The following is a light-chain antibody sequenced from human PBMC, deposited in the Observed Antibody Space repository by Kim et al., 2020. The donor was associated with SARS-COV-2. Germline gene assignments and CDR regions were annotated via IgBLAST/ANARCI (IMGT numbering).Light chain of an antibody. CDR3: NSRDSNDNVV. CDR2: GNN. CDR1: SLRSYY. J-gene: IGLJ2*01. V-gene: IGLV3-19*01. Sequence: VALRQTVSITCQGDSLRSYYATWYQQKPGQAPILVIYGNNNRPSGIPDRFSGSSSGNAASLTITGTQAGDEADYYCNSRDSNDNVVFGGGTQLTVL.